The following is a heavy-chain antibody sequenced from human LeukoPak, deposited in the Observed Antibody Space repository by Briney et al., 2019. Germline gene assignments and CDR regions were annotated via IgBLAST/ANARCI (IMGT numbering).Heavy chain of an antibody. CDR3: ARGGDSSGYHNWFDP. CDR1: GGXISSGGYY. J-gene: IGHJ5*02. V-gene: IGHV4-31*03. D-gene: IGHD3-22*01. Sequence: SQTLSLTCTVSGGXISSGGYYWSWIRQHPGKGLEWIGYIYYSGSTYYNPSLKSRITISVDTSKNQFSLKLSSVTAADTAVYYCARGGDSSGYHNWFDPWGQGTLVTVSS. CDR2: IYYSGST.